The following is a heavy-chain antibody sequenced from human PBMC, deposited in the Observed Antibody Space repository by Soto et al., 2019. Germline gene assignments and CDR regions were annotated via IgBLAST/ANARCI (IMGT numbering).Heavy chain of an antibody. CDR1: GYTFTSYA. Sequence: ASVKVSCKASGYTFTSYAMHWVRQAPGQRLEWMGWINAGNGNTKYSQKFQGRVTITRDTSASTAYMELSSLRSEDTAVYYCASPLKHYDFWPDAFDIWGQGTMVTVSS. D-gene: IGHD3-3*01. CDR2: INAGNGNT. V-gene: IGHV1-3*01. J-gene: IGHJ3*02. CDR3: ASPLKHYDFWPDAFDI.